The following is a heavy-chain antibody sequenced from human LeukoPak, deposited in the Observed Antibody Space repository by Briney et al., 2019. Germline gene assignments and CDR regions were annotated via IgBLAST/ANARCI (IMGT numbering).Heavy chain of an antibody. D-gene: IGHD6-19*01. CDR2: ISYDGSNK. V-gene: IGHV3-30*18. Sequence: GGSLRLSCAASGFTFSSYGMHWVRQAPGKGLEWVAVISYDGSNKYYADSVKGRFTISRDNSKNTLYLQMNSLRAEDTAVYYCAKDHSSSGWYYFDYWGQGTLVTVSS. CDR3: AKDHSSSGWYYFDY. CDR1: GFTFSSYG. J-gene: IGHJ4*02.